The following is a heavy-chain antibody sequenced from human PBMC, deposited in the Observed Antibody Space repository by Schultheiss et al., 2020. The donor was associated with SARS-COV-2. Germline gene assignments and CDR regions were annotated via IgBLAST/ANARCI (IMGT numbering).Heavy chain of an antibody. Sequence: GGSLRLSCAASGFTFSSYWMHWVRQAPGKGLVWVSSISSSSSYIYYADSVKGRFTISRDNAKNSLYLQMNSLRDEDTAVYYCARAVDVLRYFDLDYWGQGTLVTVSS. V-gene: IGHV3-21*01. J-gene: IGHJ4*02. CDR2: ISSSSSYI. CDR3: ARAVDVLRYFDLDY. CDR1: GFTFSSYW. D-gene: IGHD3-9*01.